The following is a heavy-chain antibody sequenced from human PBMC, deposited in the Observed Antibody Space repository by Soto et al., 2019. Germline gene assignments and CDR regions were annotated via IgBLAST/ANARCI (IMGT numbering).Heavy chain of an antibody. CDR1: GFIFTDYS. CDR2: ISNGDETT. J-gene: IGHJ4*02. CDR3: ARDTKRRGGYNFDS. D-gene: IGHD5-12*01. V-gene: IGHV3-11*01. Sequence: PGGSPRLSCAASGFIFTDYSMTWIRQAPGKGLEWVSYISNGDETTQYADSVKGRFTVSRDNAKKVLFLQMSSLRVDDTAVYYCARDTKRRGGYNFDSWGRGALVTVSS.